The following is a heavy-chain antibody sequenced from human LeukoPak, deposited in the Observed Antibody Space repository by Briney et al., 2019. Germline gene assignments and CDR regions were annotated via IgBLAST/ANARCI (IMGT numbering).Heavy chain of an antibody. D-gene: IGHD2-2*01. Sequence: PSETLSLTCAVYGGSFSGYYWSWIRLPPGKGLEWIGEINHGGSTNYNPSLKSRVTISVDTSKNQFSLKLSSVTAADTAVYYCARGRRGYQPGGSRFDPWGQGTLVTVSS. CDR1: GGSFSGYY. CDR2: INHGGST. J-gene: IGHJ5*02. V-gene: IGHV4-34*01. CDR3: ARGRRGYQPGGSRFDP.